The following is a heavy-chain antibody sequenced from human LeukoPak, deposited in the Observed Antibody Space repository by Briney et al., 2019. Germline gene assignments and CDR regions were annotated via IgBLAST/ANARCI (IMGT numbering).Heavy chain of an antibody. D-gene: IGHD3-10*01. CDR1: DYTFTSYG. CDR3: ARARDYYGSGSSWFDP. CDR2: ISAYNGNT. V-gene: IGHV1-18*01. J-gene: IGHJ5*02. Sequence: ASVKVSCKASDYTFTSYGISWVRQAPGQGLEWMGWISAYNGNTNYAQKLQGRVTMTTDTSTSTAYMELRSLRSDDTAVYYCARARDYYGSGSSWFDPWGQGTLVTVSS.